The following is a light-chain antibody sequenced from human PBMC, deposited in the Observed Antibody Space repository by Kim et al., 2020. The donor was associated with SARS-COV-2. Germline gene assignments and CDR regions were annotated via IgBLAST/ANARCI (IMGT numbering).Light chain of an antibody. Sequence: SCTSAGSATSSDFGGDGGYSYVSWYQQHPGKAPKLIIYEVTKRPSGVPTRCSASKSGNTASLSVSGLQAEDEADYYCTTHANNNYVFGTGTKVTVL. CDR1: SSDFGGDGGYSY. CDR2: EVT. J-gene: IGLJ1*01. V-gene: IGLV2-8*01. CDR3: TTHANNNYV.